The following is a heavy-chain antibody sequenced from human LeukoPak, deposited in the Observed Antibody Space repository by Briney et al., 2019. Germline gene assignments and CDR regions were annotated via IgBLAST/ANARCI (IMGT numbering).Heavy chain of an antibody. J-gene: IGHJ4*02. V-gene: IGHV4-4*02. D-gene: IGHD2-2*01. CDR3: ARALYCSSTSCYALDY. CDR1: GGSISSDFW. CDR2: IYHSGST. Sequence: SGTLSLTCAVSGGSISSDFWWSWVRQPPGKGLEWIGEIYHSGSTNYNPSLRNLVTISLDKSKNQFSLKLSSVTAADTAVYYCARALYCSSTSCYALDYWGQGTLVTVSS.